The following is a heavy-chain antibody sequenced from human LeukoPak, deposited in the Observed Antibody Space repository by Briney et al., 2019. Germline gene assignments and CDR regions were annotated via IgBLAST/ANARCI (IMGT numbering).Heavy chain of an antibody. J-gene: IGHJ5*02. CDR2: IYNSGST. CDR3: AARMDFWSGYYANWFDP. V-gene: IGHV4-59*01. D-gene: IGHD3-3*01. CDR1: GDSISSDY. Sequence: PSETLSLTCTVSGDSISSDYWSWIRQPPGKGLEWIGYIYNSGSTNYNPSLKSRVTISVDSSKNHFSLRLSSVTAADTVVYYCAARMDFWSGYYANWFDPWGQGTLVTVSS.